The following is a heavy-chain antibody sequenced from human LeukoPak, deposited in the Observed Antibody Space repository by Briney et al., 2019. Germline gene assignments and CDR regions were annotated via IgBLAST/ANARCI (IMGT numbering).Heavy chain of an antibody. CDR3: ARDHNFRDYYDSSGHLNWLDP. V-gene: IGHV1-46*01. Sequence: GASVKVSCKASGDTFTNCYIHWVRRAPGQGLEWMGLINPLGGSTSYAPKFQGRVTMTRDTSTSTVYMELSSLKSEDTAMYYCARDHNFRDYYDSSGHLNWLDPWGQGTLVTVSS. D-gene: IGHD3-22*01. J-gene: IGHJ5*02. CDR2: INPLGGST. CDR1: GDTFTNCY.